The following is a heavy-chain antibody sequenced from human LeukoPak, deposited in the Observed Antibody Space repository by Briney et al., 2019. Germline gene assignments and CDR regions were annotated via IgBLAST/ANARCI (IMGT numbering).Heavy chain of an antibody. CDR1: GFTFSSYT. J-gene: IGHJ6*02. V-gene: IGHV3-23*01. D-gene: IGHD1-26*01. CDR2: ITTSDGNT. CDR3: AKEFGGSYGANYYYYYGMDV. Sequence: GGSLRLSCAASGFTFSSYTMSWVRQAPGKGLEWVSTITTSDGNTYYADSVKGRFTVSRDNSKNTLFLQMNSLRAEDTAVYYCAKEFGGSYGANYYYYYGMDVWGQGTTVTVSS.